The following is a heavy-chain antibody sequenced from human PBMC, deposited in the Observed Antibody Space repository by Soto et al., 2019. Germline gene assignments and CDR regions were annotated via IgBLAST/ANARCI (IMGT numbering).Heavy chain of an antibody. V-gene: IGHV1-18*01. Sequence: QVQLVQSGAEVKKPGASVKVSCKASGYTFTSYGISWVRQAPGQGLEWMGWISAYNGNTNYAQKLQGRVTMTTDTSTSTVYMELRSLRSDDTAVYYCARDRSDIVVVPAATEVWGKETTVTVSS. D-gene: IGHD2-2*01. CDR2: ISAYNGNT. J-gene: IGHJ6*03. CDR3: ARDRSDIVVVPAATEV. CDR1: GYTFTSYG.